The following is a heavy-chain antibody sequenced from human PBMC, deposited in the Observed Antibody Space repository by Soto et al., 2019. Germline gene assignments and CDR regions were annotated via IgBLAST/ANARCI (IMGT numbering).Heavy chain of an antibody. V-gene: IGHV1-2*02. CDR1: GYTFTGFY. J-gene: IGHJ6*02. CDR3: ARELTKRSVVVVAATTRDHYYYYGMDV. Sequence: GASVKVSCKASGYTFTGFYLHWVRQAPGQGLEWMGWINPNSGGTNYAQKFQGRVTMTRDTSISTAYMELSRLRSDDTAVYYCARELTKRSVVVVAATTRDHYYYYGMDVWRQATTVTVSS. CDR2: INPNSGGT. D-gene: IGHD2-15*01.